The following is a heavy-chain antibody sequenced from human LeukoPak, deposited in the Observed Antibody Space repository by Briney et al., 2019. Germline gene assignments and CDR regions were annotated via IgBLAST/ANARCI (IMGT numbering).Heavy chain of an antibody. V-gene: IGHV4-39*01. Sequence: PSETLSLTCTVSGGSISSSSYYWGWIRQPPGKGLEWIGSIYYSGSTYYNPSLKSRVTISVDTSKNQFSLKLSSVTAADTAVYYCARQGGNYDILTGRGWFDPWGQGTLVTVSS. D-gene: IGHD3-9*01. J-gene: IGHJ5*02. CDR3: ARQGGNYDILTGRGWFDP. CDR1: GGSISSSSYY. CDR2: IYYSGST.